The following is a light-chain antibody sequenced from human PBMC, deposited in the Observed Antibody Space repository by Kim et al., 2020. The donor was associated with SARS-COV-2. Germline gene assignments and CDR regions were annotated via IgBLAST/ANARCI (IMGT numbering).Light chain of an antibody. CDR3: QAWDSSTEVV. Sequence: SYELTQPPSVSVSPGQTASITCSGDKLGDKYACWYQQKPGQSPVLVIYQDSKRPSGNPERFSGSNSGNTATLTISGTQAMDEADYYCQAWDSSTEVVFGGGTQLAVL. V-gene: IGLV3-1*01. CDR2: QDS. J-gene: IGLJ2*01. CDR1: KLGDKY.